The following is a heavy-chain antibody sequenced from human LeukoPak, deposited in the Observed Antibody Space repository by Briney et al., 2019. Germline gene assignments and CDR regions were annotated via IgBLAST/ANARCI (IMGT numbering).Heavy chain of an antibody. CDR3: ARSDYGGNFELGAFDY. J-gene: IGHJ4*02. CDR2: IHWNGGRT. D-gene: IGHD4-23*01. Sequence: GGSLRLSCAASGFTFDNYGINWVRQAPGKGLEWVSRIHWNGGRTGYADSVKGRFTISRDNAKNSLYLQMNSLRVEDTAVYYCARSDYGGNFELGAFDYWGQGTLVTVSS. CDR1: GFTFDNYG. V-gene: IGHV3-20*04.